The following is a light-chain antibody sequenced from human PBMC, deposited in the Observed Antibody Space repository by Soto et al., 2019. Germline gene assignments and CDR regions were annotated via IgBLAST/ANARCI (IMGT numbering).Light chain of an antibody. CDR2: AAS. V-gene: IGKV1-27*01. CDR1: QDIRNF. J-gene: IGKJ3*01. CDR3: KKYSSVPV. Sequence: DIQMTQSPTSLSASVGDRVTITCRASQDIRNFVAWYQQKPGKAPKLLIYAASTLQSGVPSRFSGSGSGTYFTLTINGLQPDDGATCSCKKYSSVPVFGPGTKVEIK.